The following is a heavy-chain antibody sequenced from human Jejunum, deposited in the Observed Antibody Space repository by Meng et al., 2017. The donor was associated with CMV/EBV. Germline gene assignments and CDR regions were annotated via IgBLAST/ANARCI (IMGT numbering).Heavy chain of an antibody. CDR3: ARENDYGEPNLDL. V-gene: IGHV3-7*01. CDR2: KKQDGRGT. Sequence: SGFTFSDDTMNWGRGRPAKGLGRGAKKKQDGRGTENMENEKGRITISRDNAQNSVYLRMNSLRVEDTAVYYCARENDYGEPNLDLWGQGTQVTVSS. CDR1: GFTFSDDT. J-gene: IGHJ5*02. D-gene: IGHD4-17*01.